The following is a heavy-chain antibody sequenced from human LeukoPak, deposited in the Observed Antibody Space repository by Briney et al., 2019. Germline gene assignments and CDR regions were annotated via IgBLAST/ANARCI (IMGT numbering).Heavy chain of an antibody. Sequence: GASVKVSCKASGYTFTSYGISWVRQAPGQGLEWMGWISAYNGNTNYAQKLQGRVTMTTDTSTSTAYMELRSLRSDDTAVYYCAREIYYHDSSGYYYAPTPYFDYWGQGTLVTVSS. CDR1: GYTFTSYG. D-gene: IGHD3-22*01. CDR2: ISAYNGNT. CDR3: AREIYYHDSSGYYYAPTPYFDY. V-gene: IGHV1-18*01. J-gene: IGHJ4*02.